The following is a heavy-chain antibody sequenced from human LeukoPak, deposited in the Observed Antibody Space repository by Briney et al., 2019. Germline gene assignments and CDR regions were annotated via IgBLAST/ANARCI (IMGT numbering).Heavy chain of an antibody. CDR2: SNPNSGGT. D-gene: IGHD3-9*01. J-gene: IGHJ4*02. V-gene: IGHV1-2*02. CDR1: GNTFTGYY. Sequence: GASVKVSCKASGNTFTGYYMHWVRQTPGQGLEWMGCSNPNSGGTNYAQKFQGRVTMTRDTSISTAYMELSRLRSDDTAFFFQAEDGIRDFDWLPTDYWGQGTLVTVSS. CDR3: AEDGIRDFDWLPTDY.